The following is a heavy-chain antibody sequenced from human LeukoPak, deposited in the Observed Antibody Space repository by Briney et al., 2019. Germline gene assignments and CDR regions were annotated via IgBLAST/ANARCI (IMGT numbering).Heavy chain of an antibody. Sequence: PGGSLRLSCAASGFTFSVYSMNWVRQAPGKGLEWVSYISSSSGTIYYADSVRGRFTVSRDNAINSLYPQMNSLRAGDTAMYYCARDFDSPEGYWGQGTLVTVSS. CDR3: ARDFDSPEGY. V-gene: IGHV3-48*04. CDR2: ISSSSGTI. D-gene: IGHD2-15*01. CDR1: GFTFSVYS. J-gene: IGHJ4*02.